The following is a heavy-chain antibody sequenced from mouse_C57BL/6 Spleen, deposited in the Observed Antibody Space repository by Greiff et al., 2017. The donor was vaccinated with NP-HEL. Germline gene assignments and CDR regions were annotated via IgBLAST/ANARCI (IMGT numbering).Heavy chain of an antibody. V-gene: IGHV1-54*01. Sequence: QVQLQQSGAELVRPGTSVKVSCKASGYAFTNYLIEWVKQRPGQGLEWIGVINPGSGGTNYNEKFKGKATLTADKSSSTAYMQLSSLTSEDSAVYFCTRDYYYYWGQGTLVTVSA. CDR1: GYAFTNYL. J-gene: IGHJ3*01. CDR2: INPGSGGT. D-gene: IGHD1-1*01. CDR3: TRDYYYY.